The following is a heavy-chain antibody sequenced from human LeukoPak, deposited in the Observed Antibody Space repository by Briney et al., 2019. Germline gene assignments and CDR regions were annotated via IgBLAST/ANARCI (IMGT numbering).Heavy chain of an antibody. Sequence: SVKVSCKASGGTFISYAISWVRQAPGQGLEWMGRIIPILGTAKSAQKLQGKPTIIKDASTNTAHMELCSLRPKDTAVYYCARYEGRWGQGTLVTVSS. CDR1: GGTFISYA. D-gene: IGHD3-3*01. CDR2: IIPILGTA. J-gene: IGHJ4*02. V-gene: IGHV1-69*11. CDR3: ARYEGR.